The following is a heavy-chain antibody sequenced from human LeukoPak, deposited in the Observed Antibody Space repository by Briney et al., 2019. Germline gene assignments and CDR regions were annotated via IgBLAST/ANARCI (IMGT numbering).Heavy chain of an antibody. V-gene: IGHV3-11*04. CDR3: ARDSHYDFWSGFNAFDI. D-gene: IGHD3-3*01. Sequence: PGGSLRLSCAASGFTFSDYYMSWIRQAPGKGLEWVSYISSSSSTIYYADSVKGRFTISRDNAKNSLYLQMNSLRAEDTAVYYCARDSHYDFWSGFNAFDIWGQGTMVTVSS. CDR1: GFTFSDYY. J-gene: IGHJ3*02. CDR2: ISSSSSTI.